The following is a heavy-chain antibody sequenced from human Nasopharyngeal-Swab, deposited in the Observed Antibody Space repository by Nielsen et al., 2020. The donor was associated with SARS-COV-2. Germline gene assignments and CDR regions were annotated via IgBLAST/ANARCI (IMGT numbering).Heavy chain of an antibody. CDR3: AKGHDYYGSGSYHRGY. V-gene: IGHV3-23*01. CDR2: ISGSGGST. CDR1: GFTFSSYA. D-gene: IGHD3-10*01. J-gene: IGHJ4*02. Sequence: GESLKISCAASGFTFSSYAMSWVRQAPGKGLEWVSAISGSGGSTYYADSVKGRFTISRDNSKNTLYLQMNSLRAEDTAVYYCAKGHDYYGSGSYHRGYWGQGTLVTVPS.